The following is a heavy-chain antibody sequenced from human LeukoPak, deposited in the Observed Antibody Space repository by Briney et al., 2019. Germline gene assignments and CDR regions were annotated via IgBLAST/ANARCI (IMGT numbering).Heavy chain of an antibody. J-gene: IGHJ4*02. CDR1: GFTFGSYW. Sequence: PGGSLRLSCAASGFTFGSYWMHWVRQAPGKGLVWVSRINTDGGDTIYADSVKGRFTISRDNSKNTLYLQMNSLRAEDTAVYYCAKSFLWGSYRPGLFDYWGQGTLVTVSS. CDR2: INTDGGDT. CDR3: AKSFLWGSYRPGLFDY. V-gene: IGHV3-74*01. D-gene: IGHD3-16*02.